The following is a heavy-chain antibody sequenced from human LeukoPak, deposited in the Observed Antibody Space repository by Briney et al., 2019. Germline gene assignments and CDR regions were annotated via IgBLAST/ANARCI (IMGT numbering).Heavy chain of an antibody. CDR1: GFTFSSYG. CDR2: ISYDGSNK. D-gene: IGHD3-16*02. CDR3: ARDPSYRQGFDY. J-gene: IGHJ4*02. V-gene: IGHV3-30*03. Sequence: GGSLRLSCAASGFTFSSYGMHWVRQAPGKGLEWVAVISYDGSNKYYADSVKGRFTISRDNAKNSLYLQMNSLRAEDTAVYYCARDPSYRQGFDYWGQGTLVTVSS.